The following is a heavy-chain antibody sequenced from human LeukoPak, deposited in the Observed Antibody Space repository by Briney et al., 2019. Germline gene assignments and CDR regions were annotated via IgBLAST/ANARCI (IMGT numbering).Heavy chain of an antibody. V-gene: IGHV3-48*01. CDR3: ARETLSSSWTFDY. CDR2: ISSSSTLL. D-gene: IGHD6-13*01. CDR1: GFTFSNYN. J-gene: IGHJ4*02. Sequence: SGGSLRLSCAASGFTFSNYNMNWVRLAPGKGLEWVSYISSSSTLLYYADSVKGRFTISRDNAKNSLYLQMISLRAEDTAVYYCARETLSSSWTFDYWGQGTLVTVSS.